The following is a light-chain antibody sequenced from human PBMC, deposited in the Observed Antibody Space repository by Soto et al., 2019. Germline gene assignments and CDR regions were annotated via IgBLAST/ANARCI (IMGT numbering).Light chain of an antibody. CDR3: QQYDNWPLP. V-gene: IGKV3-15*01. CDR1: QSVSSS. J-gene: IGKJ1*01. Sequence: EIVMTQSPATLSVSPGERATLSCRASQSVSSSLAWYQQKPGQAPRLLIYGASTRATGIPARFSGSGSGTEFTLSISSLQSEEFAVYYCQQYDNWPLPFGQGTKVEIK. CDR2: GAS.